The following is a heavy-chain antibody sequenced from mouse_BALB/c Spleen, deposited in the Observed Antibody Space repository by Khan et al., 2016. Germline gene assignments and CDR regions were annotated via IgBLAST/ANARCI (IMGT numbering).Heavy chain of an antibody. Sequence: QIQLVQSGPELKKPGETVKISCKASGYTFTDYGMNWVKQAPGKGLQWMGWINTYTGEPTYADDFKGRFAFSLETSANTAYLQINNLKSEDMATYFCARCRSANYWGQGTTLTVSS. CDR2: INTYTGEP. CDR1: GYTFTDYG. J-gene: IGHJ2*01. CDR3: ARCRSANY. D-gene: IGHD6-1*01. V-gene: IGHV9-1*02.